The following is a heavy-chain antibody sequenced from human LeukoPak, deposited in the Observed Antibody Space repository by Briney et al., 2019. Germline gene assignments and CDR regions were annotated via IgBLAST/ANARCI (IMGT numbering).Heavy chain of an antibody. CDR2: ISGSGGST. CDR1: GFTFSSYA. Sequence: GGSLRLFCAASGFTFSSYAMSWVRQAPGKGLEWVSAISGSGGSTYYADSVKGRFTISRDNSKNTLYLQMNSLRAEDTAVYYCAKSRRYYDILTGYYDYWGQGTLVTVSS. CDR3: AKSRRYYDILTGYYDY. V-gene: IGHV3-23*01. D-gene: IGHD3-9*01. J-gene: IGHJ4*02.